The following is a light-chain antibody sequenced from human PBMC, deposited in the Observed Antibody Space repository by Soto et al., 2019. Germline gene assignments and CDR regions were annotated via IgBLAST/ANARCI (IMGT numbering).Light chain of an antibody. Sequence: QSALTQPPSASGSTGQSVTISCTGTSSDVGVYKYVSWYQQHPGKVPKLIIYEVSKRPSGVPDRFSGSKSGNTAYLTVSGLQADDDADYYCSSYAGIDNLLFGGGTKVTV. J-gene: IGLJ3*02. V-gene: IGLV2-8*01. CDR2: EVS. CDR3: SSYAGIDNLL. CDR1: SSDVGVYKY.